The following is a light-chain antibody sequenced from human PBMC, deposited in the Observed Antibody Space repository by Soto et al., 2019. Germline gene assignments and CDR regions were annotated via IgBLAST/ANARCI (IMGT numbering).Light chain of an antibody. CDR2: EVS. CDR3: SSYTSSSTLV. Sequence: QSVLTQPASVSGSPGQSITISCTGTSSDVGGYNYVSWYQQHPGKAPKLMIYEVSNRPSGVSNRFPGSKSGNTASLTISGLQAEDEADYYCSSYTSSSTLVFGGGTKLTVL. J-gene: IGLJ2*01. V-gene: IGLV2-14*01. CDR1: SSDVGGYNY.